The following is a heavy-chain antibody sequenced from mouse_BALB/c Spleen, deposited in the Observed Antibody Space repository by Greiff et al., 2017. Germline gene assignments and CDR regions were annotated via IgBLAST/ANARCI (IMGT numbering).Heavy chain of an antibody. CDR3: ARTMITTGAWFAY. J-gene: IGHJ3*01. D-gene: IGHD2-4*01. Sequence: VQRVESGPGLVAPSQSLSITCTVSGFSLTSYGVHWVRQPPGKGLEWLGVIWAGGSTNYNSALMSRLSISKDNSKSQVFLKMNSLQTDDTAMYYCARTMITTGAWFAYWGQGTLVTVSA. CDR1: GFSLTSYG. CDR2: IWAGGST. V-gene: IGHV2-9*02.